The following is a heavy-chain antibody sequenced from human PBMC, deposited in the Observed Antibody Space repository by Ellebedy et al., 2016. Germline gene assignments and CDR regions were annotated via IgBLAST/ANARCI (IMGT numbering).Heavy chain of an antibody. V-gene: IGHV5-51*01. Sequence: GGSLRLSCKGSGYSFTSYWIGWVRQMPGKGLEWMGIIYPGDSDTRYSLSFQGQVTISADKSISTAYLQWSSLKASDTAMYYCASSGTANAFDIWGQGTMVTVSS. CDR1: GYSFTSYW. D-gene: IGHD2-21*02. CDR3: ASSGTANAFDI. CDR2: IYPGDSDT. J-gene: IGHJ3*02.